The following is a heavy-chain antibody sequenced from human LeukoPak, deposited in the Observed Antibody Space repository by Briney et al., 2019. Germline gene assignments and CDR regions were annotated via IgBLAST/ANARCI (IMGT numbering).Heavy chain of an antibody. D-gene: IGHD6-19*01. CDR3: ARVESSGWYDIPEYFQH. V-gene: IGHV1-18*01. J-gene: IGHJ1*01. CDR2: ISAYNGNT. CDR1: GYTFTSYG. Sequence: ASVKVSCKASGYTFTSYGISWVRQAPGQGLEWMGWISAYNGNTNYAQKLQGRVTMTTDTSTSTAYMELRSLRSDDTAVYYCARVESSGWYDIPEYFQHWGQGTLVTVSS.